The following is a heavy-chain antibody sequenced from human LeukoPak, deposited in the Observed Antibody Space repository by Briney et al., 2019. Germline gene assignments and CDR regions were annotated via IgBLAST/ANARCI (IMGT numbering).Heavy chain of an antibody. J-gene: IGHJ3*02. CDR2: INHSGST. D-gene: IGHD5-18*01. CDR3: AKVQDTAMAVDAFDI. Sequence: SETLSLTCAVYGGSFSGYYWSWIRQPPGKGLEWIGEINHSGSTNYNPSLKSRVTISVDTSKNQFSLKLSSVTAADTAVYYCAKVQDTAMAVDAFDIWGQGTMVTVSS. V-gene: IGHV4-34*01. CDR1: GGSFSGYY.